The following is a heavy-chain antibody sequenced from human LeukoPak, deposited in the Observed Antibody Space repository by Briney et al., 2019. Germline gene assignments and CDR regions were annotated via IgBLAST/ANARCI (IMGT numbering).Heavy chain of an antibody. CDR3: AELGITMIGGV. D-gene: IGHD3-10*02. CDR1: GFTFADYA. J-gene: IGHJ6*04. V-gene: IGHV3-9*01. CDR2: ISWNSGSI. Sequence: SLRLSCAASGFTFADYAMHWVRHAPGTGLEWVSGISWNSGSIGYADSVKGRFTISRDNAKNSLYLQMNSLRAEDTAVYYCAELGITMIGGVWGKGTTVTISS.